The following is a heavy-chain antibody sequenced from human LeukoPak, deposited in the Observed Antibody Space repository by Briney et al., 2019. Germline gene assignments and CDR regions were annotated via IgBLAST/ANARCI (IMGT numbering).Heavy chain of an antibody. V-gene: IGHV3-30*18. D-gene: IGHD3-9*01. J-gene: IGHJ4*02. Sequence: GGSLRLSCAASGFTFSSYGMHWVRQAPGKGLEWVAVISYDGSNKYYADSVKGRFTISRDNSKNTLYLQKNSLRAEDTAVYYCAKGVLRYFDGPDYWGQGTLVTVSS. CDR2: ISYDGSNK. CDR3: AKGVLRYFDGPDY. CDR1: GFTFSSYG.